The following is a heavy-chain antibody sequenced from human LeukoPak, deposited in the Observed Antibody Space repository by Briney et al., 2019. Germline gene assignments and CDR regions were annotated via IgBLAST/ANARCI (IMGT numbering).Heavy chain of an antibody. CDR3: ARDLLDWNYYFDY. Sequence: GGSLRLSCAASGFTFSSYWMSWVRQAPGKGLEWEANIKQDGSEKYYVDSVKGRFTISRDNAKNSLYLQMNSLRAEDTAVYYCARDLLDWNYYFDYWGLGTLVTVSS. CDR1: GFTFSSYW. J-gene: IGHJ4*02. CDR2: IKQDGSEK. V-gene: IGHV3-7*01. D-gene: IGHD1-7*01.